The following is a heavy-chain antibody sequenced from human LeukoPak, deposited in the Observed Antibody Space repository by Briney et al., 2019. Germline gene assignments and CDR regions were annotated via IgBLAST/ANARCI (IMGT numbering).Heavy chain of an antibody. J-gene: IGHJ4*02. Sequence: SETLSLTCTVSGCTISSYYWSWIRQPPGKGLEWIGYIYYSGRTNYNPSLKSRVTISVDTSKNHFSLKLSSVTAADTAVYYCARAMGYDQYYFDYWGQGTLVTVSS. CDR1: GCTISSYY. CDR2: IYYSGRT. D-gene: IGHD5-12*01. CDR3: ARAMGYDQYYFDY. V-gene: IGHV4-59*01.